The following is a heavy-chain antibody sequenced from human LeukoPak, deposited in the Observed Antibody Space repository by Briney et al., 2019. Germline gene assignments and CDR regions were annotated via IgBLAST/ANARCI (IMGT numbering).Heavy chain of an antibody. J-gene: IGHJ4*02. CDR3: ATFAYAGNAGGSVGY. D-gene: IGHD4-23*01. V-gene: IGHV3-23*01. CDR2: ISGSDGST. CDR1: GFTFSSYA. Sequence: GGSLRLSCAASGFTFSSYAMSWVRQAPGKGLEWVSGISGSDGSTYYADSVQGRFTISRDTSKNTVDLQMNSLRSEDAAVYYCATFAYAGNAGGSVGYWGQGTLVTVSS.